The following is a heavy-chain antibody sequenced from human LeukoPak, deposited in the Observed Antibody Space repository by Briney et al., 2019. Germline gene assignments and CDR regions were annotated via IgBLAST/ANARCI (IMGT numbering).Heavy chain of an antibody. J-gene: IGHJ4*02. Sequence: AASVKVSCKTSGGTFSSFAITWVRQAPGQGLGWMGMIIPSDGFTSYAQKFQGRVTMTRDMSTSTVYMELSSLRSDDTAVYYCARAGRRLFGVLIPLSFDYWGQGTPVTVSS. CDR3: ARAGRRLFGVLIPLSFDY. CDR2: IIPSDGFT. CDR1: GGTFSSFA. D-gene: IGHD3-3*01. V-gene: IGHV1-46*01.